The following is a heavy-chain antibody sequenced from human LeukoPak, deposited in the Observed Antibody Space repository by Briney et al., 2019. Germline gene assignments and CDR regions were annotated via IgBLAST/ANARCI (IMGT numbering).Heavy chain of an antibody. CDR2: IVVGSGNT. CDR3: AADRMTTVTYWYFDL. D-gene: IGHD4-17*01. J-gene: IGHJ2*01. CDR1: GFTFTSSA. Sequence: ASVKVSCKASGFTFTSSAVQWGRQARGQRLEWIGWIVVGSGNTNYAQKFQERVTITRDMSTSTAYMELSSLRSEDTAVYYCAADRMTTVTYWYFDLWGRGTLVTVSS. V-gene: IGHV1-58*01.